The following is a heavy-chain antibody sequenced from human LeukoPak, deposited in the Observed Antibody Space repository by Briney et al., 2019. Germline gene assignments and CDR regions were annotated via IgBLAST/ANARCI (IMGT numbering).Heavy chain of an antibody. CDR2: ISNEGNYK. D-gene: IGHD4-11*01. Sequence: PGGSLRLSCEGSGFTFSRHGMHWVRQAPGKGLEWVAVISNEGNYKYYGDSVKGRFAISRDNAKNSLYLQMNSLRADDTAVYYCASLMTTVTIRDFWGQGTPVTVSS. CDR3: ASLMTTVTIRDF. J-gene: IGHJ4*02. CDR1: GFTFSRHG. V-gene: IGHV3-30*03.